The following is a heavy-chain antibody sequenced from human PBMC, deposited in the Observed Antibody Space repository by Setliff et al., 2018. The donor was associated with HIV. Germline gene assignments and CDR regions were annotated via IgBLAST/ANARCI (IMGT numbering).Heavy chain of an antibody. CDR3: AKTAGYYFYYYMDV. CDR1: GFAFSDYD. CDR2: ITWDGGGT. V-gene: IGHV3-43D*04. J-gene: IGHJ6*03. Sequence: GGSLRLSCATSGFAFSDYDFHWVRQVPGKGLEWVSLITWDGGGTKYSDSVKGRFTISRDNSKNSVFLQMDNLRPEDTALYYCAKTAGYYFYYYMDVWGKGTTVTVSS. D-gene: IGHD2-21*02.